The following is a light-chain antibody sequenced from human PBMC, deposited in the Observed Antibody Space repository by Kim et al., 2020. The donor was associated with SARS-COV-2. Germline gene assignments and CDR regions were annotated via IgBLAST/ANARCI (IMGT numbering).Light chain of an antibody. CDR2: SND. Sequence: GQRVTSACSGSRSNIGSNAISWYQQHPGTAPKRLIYSNDQRPSGVPDRFSGSKSGNSASLGIRGLQSEDEAEYYGGAGDDRLYGRLFGGGTQLNVL. CDR1: RSNIGSNA. V-gene: IGLV1-44*01. CDR3: GAGDDRLYGRL. J-gene: IGLJ3*02.